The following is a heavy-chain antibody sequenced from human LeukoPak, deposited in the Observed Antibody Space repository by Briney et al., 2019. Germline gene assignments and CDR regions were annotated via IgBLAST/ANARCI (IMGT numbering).Heavy chain of an antibody. CDR2: IYYSGST. V-gene: IGHV4-61*01. CDR1: GGSVSSGSYY. Sequence: SETLSLTCTVSGGSVSSGSYYWSWIRQPPGKGLEWIGYIYYSGSTNYNPSLKSRVTISVDTSKNQFSLKLSSVTAADTAVYYCARGGAVAGIFDYWGQGILVTVSS. D-gene: IGHD6-19*01. J-gene: IGHJ4*02. CDR3: ARGGAVAGIFDY.